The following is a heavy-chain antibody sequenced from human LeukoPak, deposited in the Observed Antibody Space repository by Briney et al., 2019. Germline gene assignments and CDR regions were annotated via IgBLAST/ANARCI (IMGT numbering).Heavy chain of an antibody. CDR2: INHSGST. V-gene: IGHV4-34*01. J-gene: IGHJ5*02. CDR3: AXXXXVFDSSGYYYDNWFDP. CDR1: GGSFSGYY. Sequence: SETLSLTCAVYGGSFSGYYWSWIRQPPGKGLEWIGEINHSGSTNYNPSLRSRVTISVDTSKNQFSLRLSSVTAADTAVYYCAXXXXVFDSSGYYYDNWFDPWGQGTLVTVSS. D-gene: IGHD3-22*01.